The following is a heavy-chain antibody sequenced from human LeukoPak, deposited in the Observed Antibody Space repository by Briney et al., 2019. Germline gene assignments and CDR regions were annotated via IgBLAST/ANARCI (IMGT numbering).Heavy chain of an antibody. J-gene: IGHJ6*02. CDR1: GDSVSSNSAA. CDR2: TYYRSKWYN. V-gene: IGHV6-1*01. D-gene: IGHD3-10*01. CDR3: ARAGGSVLLWFGDSYGMDV. Sequence: SQTLSLTCAISGDSVSSNSAAWNWIRQFPSRGLEWLGRTYYRSKWYNDYAVSVKSRITINPDTSKNQFSLQLNSVTPEDTAVYYCARAGGSVLLWFGDSYGMDVWGQGTTVTVSS.